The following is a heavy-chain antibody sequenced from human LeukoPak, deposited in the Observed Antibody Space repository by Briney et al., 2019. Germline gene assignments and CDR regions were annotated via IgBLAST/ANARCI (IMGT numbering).Heavy chain of an antibody. CDR2: ISSSSSYI. J-gene: IGHJ4*02. CDR1: GFTFSSYS. CDR3: ARAEIVVVVAVTSDY. D-gene: IGHD2-15*01. V-gene: IGHV3-21*01. Sequence: GGSLRLSCAASGFTFSSYSMNWVRQAPGKGLEWVSSISSSSSYIYYADSVKGRFTISRDNAKNSLYLQMNSLRAEDTAVYYCARAEIVVVVAVTSDYWGQGTLVTVSS.